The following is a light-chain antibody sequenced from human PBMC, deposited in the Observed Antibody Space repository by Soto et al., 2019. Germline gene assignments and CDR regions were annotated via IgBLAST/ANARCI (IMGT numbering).Light chain of an antibody. J-gene: IGKJ5*01. CDR1: QSVSSSY. CDR3: QQYGSSP. CDR2: GAS. Sequence: EIVLTQSPGTLSLSPGERATLSCRASQSVSSSYLAWYQQKPGQAPRLLIYGASSRATGIPDRFSGSGSGTDFTLTISRLEPEDFAVYYCQQYGSSPFXQGTRPEIK. V-gene: IGKV3-20*01.